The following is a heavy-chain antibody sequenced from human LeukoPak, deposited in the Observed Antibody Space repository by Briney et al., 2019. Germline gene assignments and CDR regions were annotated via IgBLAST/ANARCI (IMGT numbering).Heavy chain of an antibody. CDR3: ARGGRQWQDR. V-gene: IGHV7-4-1*02. CDR2: INTNTGNP. D-gene: IGHD6-19*01. CDR1: GGTVSSYV. J-gene: IGHJ5*02. Sequence: ASVKVSCKASGGTVSSYVISWVRQAPGQGLEWMGRINTNTGNPTYAQGFTGRFVFSLDISVNTAYLQISSLATEDSAVYYCARGGRQWQDRWGQGTLVTVSS.